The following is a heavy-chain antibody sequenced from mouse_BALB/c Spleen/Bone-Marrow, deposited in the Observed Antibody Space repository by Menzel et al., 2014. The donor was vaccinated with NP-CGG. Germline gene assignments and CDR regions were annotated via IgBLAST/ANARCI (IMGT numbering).Heavy chain of an antibody. D-gene: IGHD1-1*01. CDR2: ISSGSSTI. CDR1: GFTFSSFG. J-gene: IGHJ2*01. V-gene: IGHV5-17*02. Sequence: EVQVVESGGGLVQPGGSRKLSCAASGFTFSSFGMHWVRQAPEKGLEWVAYISSGSSTIYYGDTVMGRFTISRDNPKNTLFLQMTSLGSEDTATYYCVRTGSSYGYFDYWGQGTTLTVSS. CDR3: VRTGSSYGYFDY.